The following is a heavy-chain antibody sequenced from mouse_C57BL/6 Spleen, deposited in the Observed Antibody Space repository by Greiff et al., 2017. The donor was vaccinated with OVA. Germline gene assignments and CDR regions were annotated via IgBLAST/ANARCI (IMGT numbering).Heavy chain of an antibody. Sequence: EVKVEESGGGLVQPGGSLKLSCAASGFTFSDYYMYWVRQTPEKRLEWVAYISNGGGSTYYPDTVKGRFTISRDNAKNTLYLQMSRLKSEDTAMYYCARGTWDYWGQGTLVTVSA. V-gene: IGHV5-12*01. CDR3: ARGTWDY. J-gene: IGHJ3*01. CDR1: GFTFSDYY. CDR2: ISNGGGST. D-gene: IGHD4-1*01.